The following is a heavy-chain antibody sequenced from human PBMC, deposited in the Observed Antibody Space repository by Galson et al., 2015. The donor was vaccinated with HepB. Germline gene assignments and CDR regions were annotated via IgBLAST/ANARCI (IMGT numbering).Heavy chain of an antibody. D-gene: IGHD3-10*01. V-gene: IGHV1-18*04. CDR2: ISAYNGNT. J-gene: IGHJ4*02. CDR1: GYTFTSYG. Sequence: SVKVSCKASGYTFTSYGISWVRQAPGQGLEWMGWISAYNGNTNYAQKLQGRVTMTTDTSTSTAYMELRSLRSDDTAVYYCARDPSDGFMVRGNHFDYWGQGTLVTVSS. CDR3: ARDPSDGFMVRGNHFDY.